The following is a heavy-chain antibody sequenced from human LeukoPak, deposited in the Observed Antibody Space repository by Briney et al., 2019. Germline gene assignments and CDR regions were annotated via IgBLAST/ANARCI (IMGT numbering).Heavy chain of an antibody. CDR1: GFTFSSYS. CDR2: ISSSSSTI. CDR3: AREDYGDYEYYFDY. Sequence: GRSLRLSCAASGFTFSSYSMNWVRQAPGKGLEWVSYISSSSSTIYYADSVKGRFTISRDNAKNSLYLQMNSLRAEDTAVYYCAREDYGDYEYYFDYWGQGTLVTVSS. V-gene: IGHV3-48*04. J-gene: IGHJ4*02. D-gene: IGHD4-17*01.